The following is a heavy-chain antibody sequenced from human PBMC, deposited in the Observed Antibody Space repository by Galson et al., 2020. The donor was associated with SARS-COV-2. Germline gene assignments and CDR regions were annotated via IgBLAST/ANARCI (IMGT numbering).Heavy chain of an antibody. J-gene: IGHJ4*02. CDR3: ATIHSYYGVDY. V-gene: IGHV5-10-1*01. D-gene: IGHD3-22*01. CDR1: GYSFTSYW. Sequence: GESLKISCKGSGYSFTSYWISWVRQMPGKGLEWMGTIDPSDSYTDYSPSFQGHVTVSADESINTAYLQWSSLKASDTAMYYCATIHSYYGVDYWGQGTLVTVSS. CDR2: IDPSDSYT.